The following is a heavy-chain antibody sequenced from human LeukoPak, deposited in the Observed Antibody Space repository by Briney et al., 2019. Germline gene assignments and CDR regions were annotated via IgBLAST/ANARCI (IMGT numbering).Heavy chain of an antibody. V-gene: IGHV3-7*01. CDR1: GFTFSSYW. Sequence: GGSLRLSCAASGFTFSSYWMSWVRQAPGKGLEWVANIKQDGSEKYYVDSVKGRFTISRDNAKNSLYLQMNSLRAEDTAVYYCARFRVVGQYYFDYWGQGTLVTVSS. D-gene: IGHD2-15*01. CDR2: IKQDGSEK. J-gene: IGHJ4*02. CDR3: ARFRVVGQYYFDY.